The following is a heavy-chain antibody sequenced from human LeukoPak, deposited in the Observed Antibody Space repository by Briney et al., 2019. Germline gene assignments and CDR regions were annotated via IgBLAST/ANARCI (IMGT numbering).Heavy chain of an antibody. CDR3: AREVGSRWFDP. CDR2: INTDGSGT. CDR1: GFTFSSYW. J-gene: IGHJ5*02. D-gene: IGHD1-26*01. Sequence: GGSLRLSCAASGFTFSSYWMHWVRQAPGKGLVWVSRINTDGSGTTYADSVKGRFTISRDNAKNTLYLQMNSLRAEDTAVYYCAREVGSRWFDPWGQGTLVTVSS. V-gene: IGHV3-74*01.